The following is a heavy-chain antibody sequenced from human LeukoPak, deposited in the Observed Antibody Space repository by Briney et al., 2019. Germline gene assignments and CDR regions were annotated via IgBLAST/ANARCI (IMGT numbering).Heavy chain of an antibody. V-gene: IGHV4-34*01. Sequence: SETLSLTCAVYGGSFSDYYWTWIRQPPGKGLEWIGEINHRGSPNNNPSLKSRVSISFATSKNQFSLKLTSVTAADTAVYYCGSRRTAMFGVIKGPIDYWGQGTLVTVSS. D-gene: IGHD3-3*01. CDR2: INHRGSP. CDR3: GSRRTAMFGVIKGPIDY. CDR1: GGSFSDYY. J-gene: IGHJ4*02.